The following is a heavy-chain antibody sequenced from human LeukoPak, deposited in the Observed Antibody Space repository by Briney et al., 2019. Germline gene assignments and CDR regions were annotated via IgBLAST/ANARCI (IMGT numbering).Heavy chain of an antibody. J-gene: IGHJ5*02. D-gene: IGHD2-2*02. CDR3: ARGGSRNYCSSTSCYMSFLGFDP. CDR1: GFTFSSYD. Sequence: GGSLRLSCAASGFTFSSYDMHWVRQATGKGLEWVSAIGTAGDTYYPGSVKGRFTISRENAKNSLYLQMNSLRAGDTAVYYCARGGSRNYCSSTSCYMSFLGFDPWGQGTLVTVSS. CDR2: IGTAGDT. V-gene: IGHV3-13*01.